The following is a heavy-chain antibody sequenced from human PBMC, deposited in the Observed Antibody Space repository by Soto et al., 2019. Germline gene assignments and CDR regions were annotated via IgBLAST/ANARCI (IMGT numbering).Heavy chain of an antibody. CDR1: GDTFTSYG. D-gene: IGHD6-13*01. Sequence: SVNVSCKASGDTFTSYGISWVRQAPGQGLEWMGWISAYNGNTNYAQKLQGRVTMTTDTSTSTDYMELRSLRSDDTAVYYCASVGIDSSSCYKSVYYCYGRELSGKGKTVTVSS. J-gene: IGHJ6*04. CDR3: ASVGIDSSSCYKSVYYCYGREL. CDR2: ISAYNGNT. V-gene: IGHV1-18*04.